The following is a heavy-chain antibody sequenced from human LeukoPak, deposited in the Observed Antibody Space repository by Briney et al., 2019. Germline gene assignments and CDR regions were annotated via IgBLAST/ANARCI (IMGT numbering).Heavy chain of an antibody. V-gene: IGHV3-21*01. CDR1: GGSFSGYY. CDR2: ISSSSSYI. D-gene: IGHD6-13*01. CDR3: ARVGRSSWYDY. Sequence: ETLSLTCAVYGGSFSGYYWSWIRQPPGKGLEWVSSISSSSSYIYYADSVKGRFTISRDNAKNSLYLQMNSLRAEDTAVYYCARVGRSSWYDYWGQGTLVTVSS. J-gene: IGHJ4*02.